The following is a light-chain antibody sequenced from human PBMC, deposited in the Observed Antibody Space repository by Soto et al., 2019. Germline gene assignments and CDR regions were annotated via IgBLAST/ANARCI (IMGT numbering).Light chain of an antibody. CDR3: QQYGSSPSIT. CDR2: GAS. J-gene: IGKJ5*01. V-gene: IGKV3-20*01. Sequence: ELVLTQSPGTLSLSPGERATLSCRASQSVSSSYLAWYQQKPGQAPRLLIYGASSRSTGIPDRFSVSGSGTDFTLTISRLEPEDFAVYYCQQYGSSPSITFGQGTRLEIK. CDR1: QSVSSSY.